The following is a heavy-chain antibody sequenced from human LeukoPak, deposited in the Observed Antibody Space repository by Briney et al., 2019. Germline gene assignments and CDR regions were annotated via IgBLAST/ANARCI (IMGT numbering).Heavy chain of an antibody. CDR1: GGSFSGYY. CDR3: ARGKLLWFGESLFDY. CDR2: INHSGST. D-gene: IGHD3-10*01. Sequence: SETLSLTCAVYGGSFSGYYWSWIRQPPGKGLEWIGEINHSGSTNYNPSLKSRVTISVDTSKNQFSLKLSSVTAADMAVYYCARGKLLWFGESLFDYWGQGTLVTVSS. J-gene: IGHJ4*02. V-gene: IGHV4-34*01.